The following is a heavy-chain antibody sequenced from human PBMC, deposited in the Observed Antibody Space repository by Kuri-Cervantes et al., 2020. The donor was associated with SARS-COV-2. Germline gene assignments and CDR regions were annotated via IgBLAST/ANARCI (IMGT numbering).Heavy chain of an antibody. CDR3: AREPKGYSGYDYVDD. Sequence: GESLKTSCAASGFTFSSYGMHWVRQAPGKGLEWVSSISSSSSYIYYADSVKVRFTISRDNAKNSLYLQMNSLRAEDTAVYYCAREPKGYSGYDYVDDWGQGTLVTVSS. CDR2: ISSSSSYI. J-gene: IGHJ4*02. V-gene: IGHV3-21*01. D-gene: IGHD5-12*01. CDR1: GFTFSSYG.